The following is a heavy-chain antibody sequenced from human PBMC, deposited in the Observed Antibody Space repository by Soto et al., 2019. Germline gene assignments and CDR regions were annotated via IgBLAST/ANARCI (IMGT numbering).Heavy chain of an antibody. CDR3: ARVSPASSAAEP. J-gene: IGHJ4*02. D-gene: IGHD6-13*01. V-gene: IGHV1-18*01. CDR2: ISAYNGHT. CDR1: GYTFTSYG. Sequence: QVQLVQSGAEVKKPGASVRVSCKASGYTFTSYGISWVRQAPGQGLEWMGWISAYNGHTNYAQSLQGRVPMTTDTSPATAYMELRSLKSDDTAVYYCARVSPASSAAEPWGQGTLVTVS.